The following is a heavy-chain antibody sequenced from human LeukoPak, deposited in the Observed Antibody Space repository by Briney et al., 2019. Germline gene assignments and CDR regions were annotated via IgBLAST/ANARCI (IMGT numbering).Heavy chain of an antibody. CDR3: AKDSDYDILTGYYNPFDY. CDR2: ISHDGSST. Sequence: PGGSLRLSCAASGFTFTNNWMHWVRQAPTRGLVWVSRISHDGSSTNYADSVKGRFTISRDNSKNTLYLQMNSLRAEDTAVYYCAKDSDYDILTGYYNPFDYWGQGTLVTVSS. D-gene: IGHD3-9*01. V-gene: IGHV3-74*01. J-gene: IGHJ4*02. CDR1: GFTFTNNW.